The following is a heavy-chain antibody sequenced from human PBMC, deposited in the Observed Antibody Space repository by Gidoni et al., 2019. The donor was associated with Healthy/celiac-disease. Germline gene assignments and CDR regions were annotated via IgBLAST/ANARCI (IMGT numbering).Heavy chain of an antibody. V-gene: IGHV3-30-3*01. J-gene: IGHJ4*02. CDR1: GFTFSSYA. CDR2: ISYDGSNK. Sequence: QVQLVESGGGVVQPGRSLRLSCAASGFTFSSYAMHWVRQAPGKGLEWVAVISYDGSNKYYADSVKGRFTISRDNSKNTLYLQMNSLRAEDTAVYYCARDQAVVVVAAIIDYWGQGTLVTVSS. CDR3: ARDQAVVVVAAIIDY. D-gene: IGHD2-15*01.